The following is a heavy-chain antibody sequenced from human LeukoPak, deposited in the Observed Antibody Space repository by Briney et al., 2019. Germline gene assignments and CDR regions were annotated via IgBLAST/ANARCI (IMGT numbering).Heavy chain of an antibody. CDR3: ARGGGNFYGSRSSRQYYYYFMDV. CDR2: ITPVFGTL. J-gene: IGHJ6*03. Sequence: SVKVSCKASEGTFRSDTINWVRQATGQGLEWMGGITPVFGTLKYAQKFKGRVTITADESTTTSYMELSGLTSDDTAIYHCARGGGNFYGSRSSRQYYYYFMDVWGTGTTPTVSS. D-gene: IGHD3-10*01. V-gene: IGHV1-69*01. CDR1: EGTFRSDT.